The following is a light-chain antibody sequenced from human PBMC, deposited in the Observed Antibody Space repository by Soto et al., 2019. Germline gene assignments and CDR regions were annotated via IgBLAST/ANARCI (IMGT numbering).Light chain of an antibody. V-gene: IGLV2-23*01. CDR3: SAHSGSITYVV. CDR1: SSDIGAYDL. CDR2: ETN. J-gene: IGLJ2*01. Sequence: QSALTQPASMSGSPGQSITISCTGTSSDIGAYDLVSWYQQHPGKAPKPLIYETNKRPSGVSTRFSASKSGNTASLTISGLQAEDEADYYCSAHSGSITYVVFGGGTKLTVL.